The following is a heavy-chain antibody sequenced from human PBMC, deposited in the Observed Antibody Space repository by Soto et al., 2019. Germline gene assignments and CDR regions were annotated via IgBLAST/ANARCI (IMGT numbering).Heavy chain of an antibody. Sequence: QVQLQESGPGLVKPSQTLSLTCTVSGGSISDGAYYWSWIRQPPGKGLEWIGHIYNSGNTYNNPSLPRPLTISLDPSKRQFSLNLNSVTAADTAVYYCASGLSGDKVDQWGQGTLVTVSS. J-gene: IGHJ4*02. CDR2: IYNSGNT. CDR3: ASGLSGDKVDQ. D-gene: IGHD2-21*01. CDR1: GGSISDGAYY. V-gene: IGHV4-30-4*01.